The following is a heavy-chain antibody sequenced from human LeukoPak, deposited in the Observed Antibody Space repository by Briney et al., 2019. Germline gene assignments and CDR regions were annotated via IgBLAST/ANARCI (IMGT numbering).Heavy chain of an antibody. CDR3: ARDLSGSYSGGYFDY. CDR1: GGTFSSYA. V-gene: IGHV1-69*01. Sequence: SVKVSCKASGGTFSSYAISWVRQAPGQGLEWMGGIIPIFGTANYAQKFQGRVTITADESTSTAYMELSSLRSEDTAVYYCARDLSGSYSGGYFDYWGQGTLVAVSS. CDR2: IIPIFGTA. D-gene: IGHD3-10*01. J-gene: IGHJ4*02.